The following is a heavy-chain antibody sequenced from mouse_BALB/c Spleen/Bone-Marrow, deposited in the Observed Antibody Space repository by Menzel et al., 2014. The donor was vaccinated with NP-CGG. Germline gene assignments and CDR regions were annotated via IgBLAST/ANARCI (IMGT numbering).Heavy chain of an antibody. CDR3: WRAGCGNWDCYFNF. D-gene: IGHD3-3*01. J-gene: IGHJ1*01. CDR2: WNNDNY. Sequence: QVTLKVCGPGILQPSQTLSLAYTFSGISLSKSGMGLSWLRKPSGKALEWLTSFWNNDNYYNPSLKSRLKVSKETSNNQISLNLPRLTPAVPATTFCAWRAGCGNWDCYFNFWAPGPPVTASS. V-gene: IGHV8-2*01. CDR1: ISLSKSGMGL.